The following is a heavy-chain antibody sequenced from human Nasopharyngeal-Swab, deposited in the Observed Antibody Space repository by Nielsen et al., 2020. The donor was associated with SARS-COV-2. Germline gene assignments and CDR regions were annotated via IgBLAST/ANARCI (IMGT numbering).Heavy chain of an antibody. Sequence: RQAPGKGLERIGYIYYSGSTYYNPSLKSRVTISVDTSKNQFSLTLSSVTAADTAVYYCARDGYGSGSYSNWGRGTLVTVSS. CDR2: IYYSGST. D-gene: IGHD3-10*01. J-gene: IGHJ4*02. CDR3: ARDGYGSGSYSN. V-gene: IGHV4-30-4*01.